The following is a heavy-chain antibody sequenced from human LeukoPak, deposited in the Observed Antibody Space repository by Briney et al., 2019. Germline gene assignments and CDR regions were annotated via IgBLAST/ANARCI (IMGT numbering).Heavy chain of an antibody. CDR2: INAGNGNT. J-gene: IGHJ6*03. D-gene: IGHD2-2*02. CDR1: GYTFTSYA. Sequence: ASVKVSCKASGYTFTSYAMHWVRQAPGQRLEWMGWINAGNGNTKYSQKFQGRVTITRDTSASTAYMELSSLRSEDTAVYYCARDPLVVPAAIRGSYMDVWGKGTTVTVSS. V-gene: IGHV1-3*01. CDR3: ARDPLVVPAAIRGSYMDV.